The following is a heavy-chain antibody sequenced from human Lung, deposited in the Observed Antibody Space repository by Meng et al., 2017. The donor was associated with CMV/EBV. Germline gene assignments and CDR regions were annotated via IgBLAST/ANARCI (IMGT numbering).Heavy chain of an antibody. CDR1: GGSISSSSYY. CDR3: ARHHHSPTFDY. J-gene: IGHJ4*02. Sequence: QLQLQESGRGLVKPSETLSLTCTVSGGSISSSSYYWAWIRQPPGEGLEWIGSVVYSGTTYYTSSLKSRVSISVDTSKNQFSLKLSSVTAADTAVYYCARHHHSPTFDYWGQGTLVTVSS. D-gene: IGHD1-14*01. CDR2: VVYSGTT. V-gene: IGHV4-39*01.